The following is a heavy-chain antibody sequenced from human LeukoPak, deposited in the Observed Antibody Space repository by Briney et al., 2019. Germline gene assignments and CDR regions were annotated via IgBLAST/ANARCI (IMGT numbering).Heavy chain of an antibody. V-gene: IGHV3-48*01. Sequence: GGSLRLSCAASGFTFSSYSMNWVRQAPGKGLEWVSYISSSSSTMYYADSVKGRFTISRDNAKNSLYLQMNSLRAEDTAVYYCARDTIFGVVIMENNWFDPWGQGTLVTVSS. J-gene: IGHJ5*02. CDR3: ARDTIFGVVIMENNWFDP. CDR2: ISSSSSTM. CDR1: GFTFSSYS. D-gene: IGHD3-3*01.